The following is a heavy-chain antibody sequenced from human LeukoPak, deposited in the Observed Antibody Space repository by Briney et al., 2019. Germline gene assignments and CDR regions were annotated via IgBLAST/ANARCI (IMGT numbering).Heavy chain of an antibody. V-gene: IGHV4-4*02. Sequence: PSETLSLTCAVSGGSISSSNWWSWVRQPPGKGLEWIGEIYHSGSTNYNPSLKSRVTISVDKSKNQFSLNLSSVTAADTAVYYCARDRGNVDTDLDYWGQGTLVTVSS. CDR3: ARDRGNVDTDLDY. CDR1: GGSISSSNW. J-gene: IGHJ4*02. D-gene: IGHD5-18*01. CDR2: IYHSGST.